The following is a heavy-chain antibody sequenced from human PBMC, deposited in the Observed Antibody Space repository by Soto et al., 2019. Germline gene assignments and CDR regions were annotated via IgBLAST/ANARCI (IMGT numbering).Heavy chain of an antibody. Sequence: GASVKVSCKASGGTFSSYAISWVRQAPGQGLEWMGGIIPIFGTANYAQKFQCRVTITADESTSTAYMELSSLRSEDTAVYSCARGGMAAAALPPYYYYYGMDVWGQGTTVTVSS. J-gene: IGHJ6*02. CDR2: IIPIFGTA. D-gene: IGHD6-13*01. V-gene: IGHV1-69*13. CDR3: ARGGMAAAALPPYYYYYGMDV. CDR1: GGTFSSYA.